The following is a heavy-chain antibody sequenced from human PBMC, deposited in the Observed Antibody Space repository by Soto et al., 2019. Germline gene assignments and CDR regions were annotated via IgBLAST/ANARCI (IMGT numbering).Heavy chain of an antibody. Sequence: QVQLVQSGAEVKKPGSSVKVSCKASGGTFSSYAISWVRQAPGQGLEWMGGIIPIFGTANYAQKFQGRVTITADESTSTAYMELSSLRSEDTAVYYCASSGVDYYDSSGYYPFDYWGQGTLVTVSS. J-gene: IGHJ4*02. V-gene: IGHV1-69*01. D-gene: IGHD3-22*01. CDR3: ASSGVDYYDSSGYYPFDY. CDR1: GGTFSSYA. CDR2: IIPIFGTA.